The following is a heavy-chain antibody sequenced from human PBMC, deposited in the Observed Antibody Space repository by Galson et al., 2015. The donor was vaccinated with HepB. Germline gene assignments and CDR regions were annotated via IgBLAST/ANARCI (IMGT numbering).Heavy chain of an antibody. V-gene: IGHV3-23*01. J-gene: IGHJ6*02. CDR3: AKVGHDILTGDFTHYFYGLDA. D-gene: IGHD3-9*01. CDR1: GFTFNNYA. Sequence: LRLSCAASGFTFNNYAMTWVRQAPGKGLEWVSAIRSTGDTTYYADSVKGRFTISRDNSKNMQFLQMSGLRVEDTAIYYCAKVGHDILTGDFTHYFYGLDAWGPGTRVTVSS. CDR2: IRSTGDTT.